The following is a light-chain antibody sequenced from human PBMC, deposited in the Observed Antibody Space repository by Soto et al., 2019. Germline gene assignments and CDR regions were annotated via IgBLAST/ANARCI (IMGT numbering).Light chain of an antibody. Sequence: SVLTQPPSVSGAPGQRVTISCTGSRSNIGARYEVHWYQQLPGTAPKLLIYGNYNRPSGVPDRFSGSKSGTSASLAITGLQAEDEADYYCQSYDSSLSGYVFGTGTKVTVL. J-gene: IGLJ1*01. CDR1: RSNIGARYE. CDR3: QSYDSSLSGYV. CDR2: GNY. V-gene: IGLV1-40*01.